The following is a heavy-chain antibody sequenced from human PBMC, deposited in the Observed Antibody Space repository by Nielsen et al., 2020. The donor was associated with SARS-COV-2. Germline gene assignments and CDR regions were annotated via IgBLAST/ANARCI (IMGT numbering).Heavy chain of an antibody. CDR1: GYTFTSYG. CDR2: FDPEDGET. Sequence: ASVKVSCKASGYTFTSYGISWVRQAPGKGLEWMGGFDPEDGETIYAQKFQGRVTMTEDTSTDTAYMELSSLRSEDTAVYYCATNFAIFGVVTPFDYWGQGTLVTVSS. D-gene: IGHD3-3*01. V-gene: IGHV1-24*01. J-gene: IGHJ4*02. CDR3: ATNFAIFGVVTPFDY.